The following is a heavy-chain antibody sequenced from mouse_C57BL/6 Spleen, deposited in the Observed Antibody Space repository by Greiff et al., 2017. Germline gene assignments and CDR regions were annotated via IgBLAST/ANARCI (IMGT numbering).Heavy chain of an antibody. Sequence: VQLQQPGAELVKPGASVKLSCKASGYTFTSYWMHWVKQRPGQGLEWIGMIHPNSGSTNYNEKFKSKATLTVDKSSSTAYMQLSSLTSEDAAVYYCARGDYGSSPNSFDYWGQGTTLTVSS. CDR2: IHPNSGST. D-gene: IGHD1-1*01. CDR3: ARGDYGSSPNSFDY. J-gene: IGHJ2*01. CDR1: GYTFTSYW. V-gene: IGHV1-64*01.